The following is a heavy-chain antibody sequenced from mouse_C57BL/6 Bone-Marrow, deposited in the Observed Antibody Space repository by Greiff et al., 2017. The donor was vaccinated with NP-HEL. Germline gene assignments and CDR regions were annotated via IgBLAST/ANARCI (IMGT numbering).Heavy chain of an antibody. V-gene: IGHV1-42*01. J-gene: IGHJ3*01. CDR1: GYSFTGYY. CDR3: ARDFQAWFAY. Sequence: EVQLQQSGPELVKPGASVKISCKASGYSFTGYYMNWVKQSPEKSLEWIGEINPSTGGTTYNQKFKAKATLTVDKSSSTAYMQLKSLTSEDSAVYYCARDFQAWFAYWGQGTLVTVSA. CDR2: INPSTGGT. D-gene: IGHD3-2*02.